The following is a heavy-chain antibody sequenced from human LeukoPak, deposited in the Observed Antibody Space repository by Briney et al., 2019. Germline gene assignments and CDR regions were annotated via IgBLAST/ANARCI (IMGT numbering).Heavy chain of an antibody. CDR3: ARDRVIGYSYGFFDY. Sequence: GGSLRLSCAASGFTFSSYWMSWVRQAPGKGLEWVANIKQDGSEKYYVDSVKGRFTFSRDNAKNSLYLQMNSLRAEDTAVYYCARDRVIGYSYGFFDYWGQGTLVTVSS. D-gene: IGHD5-18*01. V-gene: IGHV3-7*01. J-gene: IGHJ4*02. CDR2: IKQDGSEK. CDR1: GFTFSSYW.